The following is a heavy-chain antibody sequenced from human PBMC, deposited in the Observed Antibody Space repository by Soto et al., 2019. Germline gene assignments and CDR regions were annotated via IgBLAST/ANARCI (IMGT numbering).Heavy chain of an antibody. CDR3: TTGLAVAGGWFDP. J-gene: IGHJ5*02. D-gene: IGHD6-19*01. CDR2: ISSSSSYI. V-gene: IGHV3-21*01. Sequence: GGSLRLSCAASGFTFSSHSMNWVRQAPGKGLEWVSSISSSSSYIYYADSVKGRFTISRDNAKNSLYLQMNSLRAEDTAGYYATTGLAVAGGWFDPWGQGTLVTVSS. CDR1: GFTFSSHS.